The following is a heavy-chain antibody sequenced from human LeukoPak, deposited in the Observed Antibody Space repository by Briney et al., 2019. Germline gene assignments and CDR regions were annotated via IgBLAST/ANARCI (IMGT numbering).Heavy chain of an antibody. CDR1: GDSVSNGNYF. J-gene: IGHJ4*02. D-gene: IGHD3-10*01. V-gene: IGHV4-61*03. CDR2: IYYTGKT. CDR3: ARSQNYYGSGDY. Sequence: SETLSLTCTVSGDSVSNGNYFWSWLRQPPGKALEWIGYIYYTGKTYYNPSLEGRVTILVDTSRNHFSVKLSSVTAADTAVYYCARSQNYYGSGDYWSQGTLVTVSS.